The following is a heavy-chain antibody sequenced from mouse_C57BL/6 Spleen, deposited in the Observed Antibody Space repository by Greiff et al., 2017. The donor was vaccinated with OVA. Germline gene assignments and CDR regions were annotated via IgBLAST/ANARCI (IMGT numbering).Heavy chain of an antibody. V-gene: IGHV1-82*01. Sequence: QVQLQQSGPELVKPGASVKISCKASGYAFSSSWMNWVKQRPGKGLEWIGRIYPGDGDTNYNGKFKGKATLTADKSSSTAYMQLSSLTSEDSAVYFCARRGATGAMDYWGQGTSVTVSS. CDR1: GYAFSSSW. J-gene: IGHJ4*01. CDR2: IYPGDGDT. D-gene: IGHD3-1*01. CDR3: ARRGATGAMDY.